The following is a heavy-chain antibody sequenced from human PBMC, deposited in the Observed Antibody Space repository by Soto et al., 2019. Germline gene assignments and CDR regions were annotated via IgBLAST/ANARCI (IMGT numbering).Heavy chain of an antibody. CDR1: GGTFSSYT. CDR3: ATSPGMAVAGKGFDY. CDR2: IIAILGIE. Sequence: QVQLVQSGAEVKKPGSSVKVSCKASGGTFSSYTISWVRQAPGQGLEWMGWIIAILGIENYAQKFQGRVTITGDKSTGTADMELSRLSSEDTAVYYCATSPGMAVAGKGFDYWGQGTLVTVSS. J-gene: IGHJ4*02. V-gene: IGHV1-69*02. D-gene: IGHD6-19*01.